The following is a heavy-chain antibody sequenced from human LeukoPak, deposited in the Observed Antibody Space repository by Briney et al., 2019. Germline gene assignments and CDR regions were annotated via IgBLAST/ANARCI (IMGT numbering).Heavy chain of an antibody. Sequence: ASVKVSCKASGYTFTGYYMHWVRQAPGQGLEWMGWINPNSGGTNYAQKFQGRVTMTRDTSISTAYMELSRLRSDDTAVYYCARWTSYDSSDPYQIWGQGTLVTVSS. CDR3: ARWTSYDSSDPYQI. J-gene: IGHJ4*02. V-gene: IGHV1-2*02. CDR1: GYTFTGYY. D-gene: IGHD3-22*01. CDR2: INPNSGGT.